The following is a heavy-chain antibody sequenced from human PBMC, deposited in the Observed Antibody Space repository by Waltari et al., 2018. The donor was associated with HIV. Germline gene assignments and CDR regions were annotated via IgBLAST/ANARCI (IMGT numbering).Heavy chain of an antibody. CDR2: IDPGGLNT. Sequence: QLVQSGAEVKKPGESLKISCKGSGYSFTTDWIAWVRQLPGKGLEWMGIIDPGGLNTIYSPSLQGKVTMSVARSINTAYVQWSSLKASDSAMYFCARVSDYMFDGSGTVGNFDLWGRGTLLIVSS. J-gene: IGHJ2*01. D-gene: IGHD3-22*01. CDR1: GYSFTTDW. V-gene: IGHV5-51*01. CDR3: ARVSDYMFDGSGTVGNFDL.